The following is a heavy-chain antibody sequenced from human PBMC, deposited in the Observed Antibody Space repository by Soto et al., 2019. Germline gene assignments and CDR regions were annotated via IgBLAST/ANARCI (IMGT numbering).Heavy chain of an antibody. CDR3: VPLCRYCSTTTPS. CDR1: GFTFSTYA. D-gene: IGHD2-2*01. J-gene: IGHJ4*02. V-gene: IGHV3-23*01. Sequence: EVQLLESGGGLVQPGGSLRLSCAASGFTFSTYAMSWVRQSPRKGLEWVSAISGNGGDYTYYADSVKGRFTISRDNSKNTLYLQMNSLRAEDTAVYYCVPLCRYCSTTTPSWGQGTLVTVSS. CDR2: ISGNGGDYT.